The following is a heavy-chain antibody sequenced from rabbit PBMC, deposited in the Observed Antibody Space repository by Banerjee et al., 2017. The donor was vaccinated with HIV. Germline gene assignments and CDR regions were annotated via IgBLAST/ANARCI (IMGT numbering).Heavy chain of an antibody. D-gene: IGHD4-1*01. Sequence: QEQLEESGGDLVKPEGSLTLTCTASGFSFSSGYMCWVRQAPGKGLEWIGCIYNGGSTYYASWAKGRFTISKTSSTTVTLQMTSLTAADTATYFCARDLAGVIGWNFGLWGPGTLVTVS. J-gene: IGHJ6*01. CDR3: ARDLAGVIGWNFGL. V-gene: IGHV1S45*01. CDR2: IYNGGST. CDR1: GFSFSSGY.